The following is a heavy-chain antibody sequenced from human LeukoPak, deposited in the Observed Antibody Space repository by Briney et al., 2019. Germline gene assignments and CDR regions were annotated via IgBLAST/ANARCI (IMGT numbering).Heavy chain of an antibody. CDR1: GFTFNNAW. Sequence: GGSLRLSCAASGFTFNNAWMSWFRQAPGKGLEWVSSISSSSSYIYYADSVKGRFTISRDNAKNSLYLQMNSLRAEDTAVYYCARDPYPIAAAGTGYWGQGTLVTVSS. CDR2: ISSSSSYI. J-gene: IGHJ4*02. CDR3: ARDPYPIAAAGTGY. V-gene: IGHV3-21*01. D-gene: IGHD6-13*01.